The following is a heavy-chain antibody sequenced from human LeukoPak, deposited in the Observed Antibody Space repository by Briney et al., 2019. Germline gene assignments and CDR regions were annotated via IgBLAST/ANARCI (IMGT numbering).Heavy chain of an antibody. CDR2: INGGGGRT. V-gene: IGHV3-23*01. CDR1: GFTFSSYA. CDR3: AKDGVLLWYPAIGRKYYFDY. D-gene: IGHD3-10*01. Sequence: PGGSLRLSCAASGFTFSSYAMGWVHQAPGKGLEWVSAINGGGGRTYYADSVKGRFTISRDNSKNTLYLQMNSLRAEDTAVYYCAKDGVLLWYPAIGRKYYFDYWGQGTLVTVSS. J-gene: IGHJ4*02.